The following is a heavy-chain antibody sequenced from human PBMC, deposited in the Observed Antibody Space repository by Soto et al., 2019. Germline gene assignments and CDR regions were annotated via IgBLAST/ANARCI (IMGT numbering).Heavy chain of an antibody. J-gene: IGHJ4*02. V-gene: IGHV3-30*18. CDR2: ISYDGSNK. CDR3: AKDSGGYYDFWSGYLDY. Sequence: GGSLRLSCAASGFTFSSYGMHWVRQAPGKRLEWVAVISYDGSNKYYADSVKGRFTISRDNSKNTLYLQMNSLRAEDTAVYYCAKDSGGYYDFWSGYLDYWGQGTLVTVSS. CDR1: GFTFSSYG. D-gene: IGHD3-3*01.